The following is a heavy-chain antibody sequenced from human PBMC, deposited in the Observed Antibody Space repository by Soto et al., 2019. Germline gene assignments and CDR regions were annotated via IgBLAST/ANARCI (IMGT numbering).Heavy chain of an antibody. V-gene: IGHV3-30*18. Sequence: VGSLRLSCAASGFTFSSYGMHWVRQAPGKGLEWVAVISYDGSNKYYADSVKGRFTISRDNSKNTLYLQMNSLRAEDTAVYYCAKDGGSGAFDIWGQGTMVTVS. D-gene: IGHD2-15*01. CDR2: ISYDGSNK. CDR1: GFTFSSYG. J-gene: IGHJ3*02. CDR3: AKDGGSGAFDI.